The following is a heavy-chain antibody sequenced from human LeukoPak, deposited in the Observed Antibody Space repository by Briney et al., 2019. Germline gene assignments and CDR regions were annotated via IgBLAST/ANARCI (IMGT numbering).Heavy chain of an antibody. CDR3: AKDRVSPGFNWFDP. CDR1: GFTFSSYA. V-gene: IGHV3-23*01. J-gene: IGHJ5*02. CDR2: ISGSGGST. D-gene: IGHD2/OR15-2a*01. Sequence: PGGSLRLSCAASGFTFSSYAMSWVRQAPGKGLEWVSAISGSGGSTYYADSVKARFTISRDNSKSTVYLQMNSLRTEDTAVYYCAKDRVSPGFNWFDPWGQGTLVTVSS.